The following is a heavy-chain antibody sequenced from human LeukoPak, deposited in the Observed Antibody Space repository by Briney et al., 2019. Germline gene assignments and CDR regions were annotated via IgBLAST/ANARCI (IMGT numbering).Heavy chain of an antibody. CDR1: GFTLSSYW. V-gene: IGHV3-74*01. D-gene: IGHD5-12*01. CDR3: ARKPLSGGYGGTIDY. CDR2: INNDGVST. J-gene: IGHJ4*02. Sequence: QPGGSLRLSCATSGFTLSSYWMHWVRQVPGKGLEWLSRINNDGVSTSYADSVKGRFTISRDNAKNTLYLRMNSLRAEDTAIYYCARKPLSGGYGGTIDYWGQGTLVTVSS.